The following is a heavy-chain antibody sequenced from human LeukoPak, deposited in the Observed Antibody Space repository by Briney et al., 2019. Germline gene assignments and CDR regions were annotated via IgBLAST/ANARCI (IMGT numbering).Heavy chain of an antibody. V-gene: IGHV3-30*14. D-gene: IGHD3-10*01. CDR3: ARGPYGSGHPASFDP. J-gene: IGHJ5*02. CDR1: RFTFSSYA. Sequence: GGSLRLSCAASRFTFSSYAMHWVRQAPGKGLEWVAIISYEGIDKYYADSVKGRFTISRHNSKNTLYLQMNSLRAEDTAVYYSARGPYGSGHPASFDPWGQGTLVTVSS. CDR2: ISYEGIDK.